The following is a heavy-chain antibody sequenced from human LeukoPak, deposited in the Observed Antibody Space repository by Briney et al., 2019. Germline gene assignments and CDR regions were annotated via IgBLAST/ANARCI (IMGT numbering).Heavy chain of an antibody. J-gene: IGHJ4*02. Sequence: SETLSLTCAVYGGSFSGYYWSWIRQPPGKGLEWIGEINHSGSTNYNPSLKSRVTISVDTSKNQFSLKLSSVTAADTAVYYCARVLTMPSYWGKGTLVTVSS. CDR2: INHSGST. CDR1: GGSFSGYY. V-gene: IGHV4-34*01. D-gene: IGHD2/OR15-2a*01. CDR3: ARVLTMPSY.